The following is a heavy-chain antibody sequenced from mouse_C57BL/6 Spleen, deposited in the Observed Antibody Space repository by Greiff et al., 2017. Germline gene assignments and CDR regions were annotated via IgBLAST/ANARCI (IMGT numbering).Heavy chain of an antibody. D-gene: IGHD1-1*01. J-gene: IGHJ1*03. CDR3: ARDRYYGSSYWYVGV. CDR2: INYDGSST. Sequence: DVMLVESEGGLVQPGSSMKLSCTASGFTFSDYYMAWVRQVPEKGLEWVANINYDGSSTSSLDSLKSRFIISRDNEKNIQYLQMSSLKSEDTATYYCARDRYYGSSYWYVGVWGTGTTGTVSS. CDR1: GFTFSDYY. V-gene: IGHV5-16*01.